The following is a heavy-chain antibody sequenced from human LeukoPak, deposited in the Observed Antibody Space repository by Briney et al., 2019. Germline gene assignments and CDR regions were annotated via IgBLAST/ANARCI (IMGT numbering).Heavy chain of an antibody. Sequence: SETLSLTCTVSGGSISSYYWSWIRQPAGKGLEWIGRIYTSGSTNYNPSLKSRVTMSVDTSKNQFSLKLSSVTAADTAVYYCARSMIVLGTAHDAFDIWGQGSMVTVSS. CDR3: ARSMIVLGTAHDAFDI. CDR2: IYTSGST. D-gene: IGHD2-8*02. J-gene: IGHJ3*02. V-gene: IGHV4-4*07. CDR1: GGSISSYY.